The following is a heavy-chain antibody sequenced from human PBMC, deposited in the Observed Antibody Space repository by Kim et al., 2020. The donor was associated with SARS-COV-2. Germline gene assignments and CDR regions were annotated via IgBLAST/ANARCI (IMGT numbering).Heavy chain of an antibody. CDR3: ARGRGYNYYSSSSTFDY. J-gene: IGHJ4*02. V-gene: IGHV4-34*01. D-gene: IGHD6-6*01. Sequence: LRGRVTISVDTSKNQFSLTLSSVTAADTAVYYCARGRGYNYYSSSSTFDYWGQGTLVTVSS.